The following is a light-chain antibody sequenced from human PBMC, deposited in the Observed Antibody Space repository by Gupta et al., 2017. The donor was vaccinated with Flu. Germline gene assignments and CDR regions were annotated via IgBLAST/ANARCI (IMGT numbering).Light chain of an antibody. CDR3: QLRGT. CDR1: QSVSSF. CDR2: DAS. Sequence: EIVLTQSPATLSLSPGERATLSCRASQSVSSFLAWYQQKPGQAPRLLIYDASNRATGIPARFSGSGSGTDVSLTISSLEPEDFAVYYCQLRGTFGQGTKVEIK. V-gene: IGKV3-11*01. J-gene: IGKJ1*01.